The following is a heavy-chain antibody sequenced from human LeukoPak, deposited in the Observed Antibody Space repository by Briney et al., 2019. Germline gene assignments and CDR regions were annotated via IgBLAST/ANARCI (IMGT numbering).Heavy chain of an antibody. D-gene: IGHD1-26*01. V-gene: IGHV1-69*05. CDR2: IIPIFGTA. Sequence: GASVTVSCTASGGTFISYAISWVRQAPGQGLEWMGGIIPIFGTANCAQKFQGRVTITTDESTSTAYMELSSLRSEDTAVYYCARGRSYYGRFDPWGQGTLVTVSS. J-gene: IGHJ5*02. CDR1: GGTFISYA. CDR3: ARGRSYYGRFDP.